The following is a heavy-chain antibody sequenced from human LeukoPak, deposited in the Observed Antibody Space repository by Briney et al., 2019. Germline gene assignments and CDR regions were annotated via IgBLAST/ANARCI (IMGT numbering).Heavy chain of an antibody. CDR2: INHDGSET. CDR3: ARDPLRRFDC. CDR1: GFTFSSYW. V-gene: IGHV3-7*01. Sequence: GGSLRLSCAASGFTFSSYWMTWVRQAPGKGLEWVADINHDGSETYYMDSVKGRFTISRDNAKNSLCLQMNSLRAEDTAVYYCARDPLRRFDCWGQGTLVTVSS. J-gene: IGHJ4*02.